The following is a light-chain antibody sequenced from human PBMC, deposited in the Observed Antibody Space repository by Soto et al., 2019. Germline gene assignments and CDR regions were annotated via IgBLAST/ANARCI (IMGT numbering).Light chain of an antibody. V-gene: IGKV3-20*01. CDR3: QQYGDSPWT. J-gene: IGKJ1*01. CDR2: DAS. CDR1: QSAGSTY. Sequence: EIVLTRSPGTLSLSPGERATLSCRASQSAGSTYLAWYQQKPGQAPRLLIYDASSRATGIPDRFSGSGSGTDFTLTISRLEPEDFAVYYCQQYGDSPWTFGQGTKVDIK.